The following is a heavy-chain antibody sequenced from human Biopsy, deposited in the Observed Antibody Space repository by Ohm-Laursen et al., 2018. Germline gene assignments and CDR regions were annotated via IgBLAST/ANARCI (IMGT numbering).Heavy chain of an antibody. V-gene: IGHV4-34*08. CDR2: INQAGTT. J-gene: IGHJ4*02. Sequence: TLSLTCAVFGKTFSDYQWSWIRQPPGKGLEWIGQINQAGTTNYNPSLKSRVSISADASKYEFSLRLTSVTAADTAVYLCGNEVHGRDYWGLGAQVTVSS. D-gene: IGHD2-15*01. CDR1: GKTFSDYQ. CDR3: GNEVHGRDY.